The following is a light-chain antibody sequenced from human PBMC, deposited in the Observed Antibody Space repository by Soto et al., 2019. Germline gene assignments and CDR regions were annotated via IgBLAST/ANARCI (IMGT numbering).Light chain of an antibody. V-gene: IGLV1-44*01. Sequence: QSVLTQPPSASGTPGQRVTISCSGSSSNIGSNTVSWYQQLPGTAPKLLTFSNNQRPSGVPDRFSGSKSGTSASLAISGLQSEDEADYYCAAWDDSLNGYVFGTGTKVTV. CDR1: SSNIGSNT. J-gene: IGLJ1*01. CDR3: AAWDDSLNGYV. CDR2: SNN.